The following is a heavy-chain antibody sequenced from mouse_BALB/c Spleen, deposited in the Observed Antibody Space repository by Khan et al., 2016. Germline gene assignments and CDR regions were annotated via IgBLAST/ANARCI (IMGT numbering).Heavy chain of an antibody. J-gene: IGHJ3*01. D-gene: IGHD1-1*01. V-gene: IGHV9-3*02. CDR2: INTNTGEP. CDR1: GYTFTNYE. CDR3: AEDYYGSNWFAY. Sequence: QSQLVQSGPELKKPGETVKISCKASGYTFTNYEMNWVKQAPGKGLKWMGWINTNTGEPTYAEEFKGRFAFSLETSASTAYLQINNLKNEDTATYFCAEDYYGSNWFAYWGQGTLVTVSA.